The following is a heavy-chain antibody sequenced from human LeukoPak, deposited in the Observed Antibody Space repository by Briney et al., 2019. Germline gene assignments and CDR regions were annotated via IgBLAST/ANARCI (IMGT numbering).Heavy chain of an antibody. Sequence: PGGSLRLSCAASGSTFSTYGVHWVRQAPGKGLEWVAVISSDGGNKYYADSVRGRFTISRDNSKNGLYLQMNSLRPEDTAIYYCAREGFTSSWLYYYYYMDVWDKGTTVTVSS. V-gene: IGHV3-30*04. D-gene: IGHD6-13*01. CDR2: ISSDGGNK. CDR3: AREGFTSSWLYYYYYMDV. J-gene: IGHJ6*03. CDR1: GSTFSTYG.